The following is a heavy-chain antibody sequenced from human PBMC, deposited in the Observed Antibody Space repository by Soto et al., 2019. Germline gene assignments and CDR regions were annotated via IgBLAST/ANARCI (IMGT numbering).Heavy chain of an antibody. D-gene: IGHD3-16*01. J-gene: IGHJ5*02. CDR3: ARVWSEEIVNWFDP. CDR1: GYTFTGYY. CDR2: INPNSGGT. Sequence: ASVKVSCKASGYTFTGYYMHWVRQAPGQGLEWMGWINPNSGGTNYAQKFQGRVTMTRDTSISTAYMELNRLRSDDTAVYYCARVWSEEIVNWFDPWGQGTLVTSPQ. V-gene: IGHV1-2*02.